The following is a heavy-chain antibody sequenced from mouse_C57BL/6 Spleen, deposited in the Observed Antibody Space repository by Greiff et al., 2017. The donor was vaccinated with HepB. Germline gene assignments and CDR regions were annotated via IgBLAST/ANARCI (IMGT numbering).Heavy chain of an antibody. CDR2: IYPGSGST. CDR1: GYTFTSYW. CDR3: ARSGSKEAWFAY. V-gene: IGHV1-55*01. D-gene: IGHD1-1*01. J-gene: IGHJ3*01. Sequence: QVQLQQSGAELVKPGASVKMSCKASGYTFTSYWITWVKQRPGQGLEWIGDIYPGSGSTNYNEKFKSKATLTVDTSSSTAYMQLSSLTSEDSAVYYCARSGSKEAWFAYWGQGTLVTVSA.